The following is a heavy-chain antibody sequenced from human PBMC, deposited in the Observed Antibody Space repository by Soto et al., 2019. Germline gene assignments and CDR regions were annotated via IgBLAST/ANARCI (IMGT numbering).Heavy chain of an antibody. CDR3: AKDGASAYYYDSSGYSHFDY. Sequence: GESLKISCAASGFTFSSYAMSWVRQAPGKGLEWVSAISGSGGSTYYADSVKGRFTISRDNSKNTLYLQMNSLRAEDTAVYYCAKDGASAYYYDSSGYSHFDYWGQGTLVTVSS. V-gene: IGHV3-23*01. CDR1: GFTFSSYA. CDR2: ISGSGGST. J-gene: IGHJ4*02. D-gene: IGHD3-22*01.